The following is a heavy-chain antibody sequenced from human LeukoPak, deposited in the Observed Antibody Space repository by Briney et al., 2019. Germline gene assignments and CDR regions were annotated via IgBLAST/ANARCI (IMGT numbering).Heavy chain of an antibody. CDR3: ASNGIYSSSWFWFDP. V-gene: IGHV1-2*02. D-gene: IGHD6-13*01. CDR1: GYTFTGYY. Sequence: ASVKVSCKASGYTFTGYYMHWVRQAPGQGLEWMGWINPNSGGTNYAQKFQGRVTMTRDTSISTAYMELSRLRSDDTAVYYCASNGIYSSSWFWFDPWGQGTLVTVSS. CDR2: INPNSGGT. J-gene: IGHJ5*02.